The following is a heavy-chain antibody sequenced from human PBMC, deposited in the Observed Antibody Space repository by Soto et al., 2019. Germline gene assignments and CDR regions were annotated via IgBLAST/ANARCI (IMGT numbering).Heavy chain of an antibody. CDR1: GFIFSNTW. Sequence: EVQLVESGGGLVKPGESLRLSFAGSGFIFSNTWMNWVRQAPGKGLEWVGRIKSKIEGGTIDYTAPVKGRFTISRDDSRNMLYLQMNSLKTEDTAIYYCSTLGRLTGYNVGGQGTLVTVSS. CDR2: IKSKIEGGTI. J-gene: IGHJ4*02. CDR3: STLGRLTGYNV. D-gene: IGHD3-9*01. V-gene: IGHV3-15*07.